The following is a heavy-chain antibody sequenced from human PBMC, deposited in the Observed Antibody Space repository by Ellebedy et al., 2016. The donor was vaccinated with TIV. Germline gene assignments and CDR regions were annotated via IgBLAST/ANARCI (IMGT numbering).Heavy chain of an antibody. V-gene: IGHV4-61*01. D-gene: IGHD2-2*01. J-gene: IGHJ5*02. CDR1: GGSVSSGSYY. CDR2: IFYSGNT. CDR3: AREYHLLSGQNWFDP. Sequence: SETLSLXXTVSGGSVSSGSYYWSWIRQPPGKGLEWIGYIFYSGNTNYNPSLKSRVTISVDTSKNQFSLNLTSVTAADTAVYYCAREYHLLSGQNWFDPWGQGTLVTVSS.